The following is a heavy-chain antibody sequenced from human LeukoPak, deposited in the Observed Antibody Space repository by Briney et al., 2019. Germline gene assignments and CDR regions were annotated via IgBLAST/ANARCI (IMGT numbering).Heavy chain of an antibody. CDR1: GFTVSSNY. V-gene: IGHV3-30*02. D-gene: IGHD5-12*01. J-gene: IGHJ6*02. Sequence: GGSLRLSCAASGFTVSSNYMSWVRQAPGKGLEWVAFIRYDGSNKYYADSVKGRFTISRDNSKNTLYLQMNSLRAEDTAVYYCARERAATSGMDVWGQGTTVTVSS. CDR2: IRYDGSNK. CDR3: ARERAATSGMDV.